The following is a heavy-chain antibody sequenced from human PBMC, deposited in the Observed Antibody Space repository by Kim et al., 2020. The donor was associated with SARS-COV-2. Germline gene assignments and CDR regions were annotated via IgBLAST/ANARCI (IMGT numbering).Heavy chain of an antibody. Sequence: GESLKISCKASGYNFAAYWIAWMRQMPGKGLEWMGSTYPGDSSTRYSPSFQGQVTVSADKSINTAYLPWRSLKASDTAMYYCARLVTYHYDRNGYYGWYFDLWGRGTLGT. D-gene: IGHD3-22*01. V-gene: IGHV5-51*01. CDR1: GYNFAAYW. CDR2: TYPGDSST. CDR3: ARLVTYHYDRNGYYGWYFDL. J-gene: IGHJ2*01.